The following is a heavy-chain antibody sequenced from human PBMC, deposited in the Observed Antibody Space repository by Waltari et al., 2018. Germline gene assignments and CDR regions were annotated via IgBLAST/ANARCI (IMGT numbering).Heavy chain of an antibody. V-gene: IGHV4-39*07. CDR3: ARDGGGSYYVNY. Sequence: QLQLQESGPGLVKPSETLSLTCTVSGGSISSSSYYWGWIRQPPGKGLEWIGSIYYSGSTYYNPSLKSRVTISVDTSKNQFSLKLSSVTAADTAVYYCARDGGGSYYVNYWGQGTLVTVSS. CDR2: IYYSGST. CDR1: GGSISSSSYY. J-gene: IGHJ4*02. D-gene: IGHD1-26*01.